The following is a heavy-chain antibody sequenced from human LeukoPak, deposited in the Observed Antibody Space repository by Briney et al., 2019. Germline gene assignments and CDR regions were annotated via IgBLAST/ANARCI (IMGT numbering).Heavy chain of an antibody. V-gene: IGHV4-34*01. J-gene: IGHJ4*02. CDR3: AKSEGYYFDY. Sequence: SETLSLTCAVYGGSFSGYYWSWIRQPPGKGLDWIGEINHSGSTNYNPSLKSRVTISVDTSKNQFSLKLSSVTAADTAVYYCAKSEGYYFDYWGQGTLVTVSS. CDR2: INHSGST. CDR1: GGSFSGYY.